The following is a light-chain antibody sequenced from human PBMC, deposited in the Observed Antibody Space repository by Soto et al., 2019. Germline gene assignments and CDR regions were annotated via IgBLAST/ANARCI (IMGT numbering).Light chain of an antibody. Sequence: DIQMTQSPSTLSASVVERVTITFRASQSISSWLAWYQQKPGKAPKLLIYDASSLESGVPSRFSGSGSGTEFTLTVSSLQPEDVATYYCQKYNSAPLTFGGGTKVDIK. CDR3: QKYNSAPLT. V-gene: IGKV1-5*01. CDR2: DAS. J-gene: IGKJ4*01. CDR1: QSISSW.